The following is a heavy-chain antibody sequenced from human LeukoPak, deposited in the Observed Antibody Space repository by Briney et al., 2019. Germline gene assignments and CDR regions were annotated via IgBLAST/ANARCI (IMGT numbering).Heavy chain of an antibody. V-gene: IGHV3-9*01. D-gene: IGHD5-24*01. CDR2: ISWNSGSI. Sequence: PGGSLRLSCAASGFTFDDYAMHWVRQAPGKGLEWVSGISWNSGSIGYADSVKGRFTISGDNAKNSLYLQMNSLRAEDTALYYCAKDRDEVYFDYWGQGTLVTVSS. J-gene: IGHJ4*02. CDR3: AKDRDEVYFDY. CDR1: GFTFDDYA.